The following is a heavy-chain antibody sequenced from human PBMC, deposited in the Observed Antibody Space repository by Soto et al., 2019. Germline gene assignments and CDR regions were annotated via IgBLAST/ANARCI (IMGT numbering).Heavy chain of an antibody. J-gene: IGHJ6*02. CDR3: ARDWVTGTTYYYYGMDV. Sequence: EVQLVESGGGLVKPGGSLRLSCAASGFTFSSYSMNWVRQAPGKGLEWVSSISSSSSYIYYADSVKGRFTISRDNAKNSLYLKMNSLRAEDTAVYYCARDWVTGTTYYYYGMDVWGQGATVTVSS. CDR2: ISSSSSYI. D-gene: IGHD1-7*01. V-gene: IGHV3-21*01. CDR1: GFTFSSYS.